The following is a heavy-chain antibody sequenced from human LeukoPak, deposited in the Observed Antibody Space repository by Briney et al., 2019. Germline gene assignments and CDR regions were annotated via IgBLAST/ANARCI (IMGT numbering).Heavy chain of an antibody. J-gene: IGHJ6*02. CDR3: ARGGIGAVAGANHYYYGLDV. CDR1: GGPFSGYF. D-gene: IGHD6-19*01. Sequence: PSETLSLTCAVYGGPFSGYFWSWIRQPPGKGLKWIGEINHSGSTNYNPSLKSRVTISVDTSKNQFFLKLSSVTAADTAVYYCARGGIGAVAGANHYYYGLDVWGQGTTVTVSS. V-gene: IGHV4-34*01. CDR2: INHSGST.